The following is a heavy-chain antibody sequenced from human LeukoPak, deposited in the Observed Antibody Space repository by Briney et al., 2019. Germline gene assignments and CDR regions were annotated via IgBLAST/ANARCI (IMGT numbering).Heavy chain of an antibody. D-gene: IGHD6-19*01. CDR1: NGSISSGSYY. CDR2: IYYSGHT. V-gene: IGHV4-39*07. Sequence: PSETLSLTCTVSNGSISSGSYYWGWIRQPPNKGLEWIGSIYYSGHTYYNPSLKSRVTISVDTSKNQFSLKLSSVTAADTATYYCARDTKQWLLLTTFFDYWGQGTLDTVSS. CDR3: ARDTKQWLLLTTFFDY. J-gene: IGHJ4*02.